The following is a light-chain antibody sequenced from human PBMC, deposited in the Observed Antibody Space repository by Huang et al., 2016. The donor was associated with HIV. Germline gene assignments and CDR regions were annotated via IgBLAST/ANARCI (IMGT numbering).Light chain of an antibody. CDR2: HRS. Sequence: EVVLTQSPATLSLSPGERATLSCRASESVSTSLAWYQQKPGQAPRLLIYHRSNRATGIPVRFSGSGSGTDFTLTISSLEPEDFAVYYCQQRAKNFGGGTKVEIK. J-gene: IGKJ4*01. V-gene: IGKV3-11*01. CDR3: QQRAKN. CDR1: ESVSTS.